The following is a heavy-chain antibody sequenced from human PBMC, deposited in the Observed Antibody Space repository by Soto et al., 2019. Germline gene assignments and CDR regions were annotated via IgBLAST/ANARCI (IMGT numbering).Heavy chain of an antibody. D-gene: IGHD4-17*01. Sequence: QVQLVESGGGEVQPGRSLTISCAASGFTFSTYGMHRVRQTPGKGLEWVAVISYDGTNKFYSDSVKGRFTISRDNFKNTLTPQMNSLRADDTAVYSCAKDLQSYGDYDYYCYGMDVWGLVTRVNVS. J-gene: IGHJ6*02. CDR2: ISYDGTNK. V-gene: IGHV3-30*18. CDR1: GFTFSTYG. CDR3: AKDLQSYGDYDYYCYGMDV.